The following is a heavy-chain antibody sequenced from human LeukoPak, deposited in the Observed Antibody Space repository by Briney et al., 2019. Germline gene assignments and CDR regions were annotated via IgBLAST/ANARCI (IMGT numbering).Heavy chain of an antibody. D-gene: IGHD1-7*01. CDR2: ISSSSSYI. V-gene: IGHV3-21*01. CDR3: ARGGHHNWNSQYYFDY. Sequence: GGSLRLSCAASGFTFSSYSMNWVRQAPGKGLEWVSSISSSSSYIYYADSVKGRFTISRDNAKNSLYLQMNSLRAEDTAVYYCARGGHHNWNSQYYFDYWGQGTLVTVSS. J-gene: IGHJ4*02. CDR1: GFTFSSYS.